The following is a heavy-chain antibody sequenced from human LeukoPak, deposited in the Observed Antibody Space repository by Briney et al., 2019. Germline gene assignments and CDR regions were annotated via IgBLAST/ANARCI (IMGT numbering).Heavy chain of an antibody. CDR2: INAYNGNR. Sequence: ASVKVSCKASGYTFSSYAINWVRQAPGQGLEWMGWINAYNGNRNYAQNLQDRVTMTTDTSTSTAYMELRSLRSDDTALYFCARNYDRRPFDYWGQGILVTVSS. J-gene: IGHJ4*02. D-gene: IGHD3-22*01. CDR3: ARNYDRRPFDY. V-gene: IGHV1-18*01. CDR1: GYTFSSYA.